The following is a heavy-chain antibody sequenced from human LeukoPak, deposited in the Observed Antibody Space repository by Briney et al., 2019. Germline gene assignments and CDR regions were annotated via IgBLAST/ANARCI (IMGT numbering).Heavy chain of an antibody. D-gene: IGHD3-22*01. Sequence: SETLSLTCAVYGGSFSGYYWSWIRQPPGKGLEWIGSIYYSGSTYYNPSLKSRVTISVDTSKNQFSLKLSSVTAADTAVYYCARQGYYDSSGYSLRLYWSQGTLVTVSS. CDR1: GGSFSGYY. V-gene: IGHV4-34*01. J-gene: IGHJ4*02. CDR3: ARQGYYDSSGYSLRLY. CDR2: IYYSGST.